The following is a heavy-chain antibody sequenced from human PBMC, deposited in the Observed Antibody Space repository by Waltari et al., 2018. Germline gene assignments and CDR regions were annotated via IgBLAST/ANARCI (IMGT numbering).Heavy chain of an antibody. CDR1: GYTLTELS. CDR2: FDPEDGET. D-gene: IGHD4-17*01. CDR3: ATCSTTVTTYYYYYGMDV. Sequence: QVQLVQSGAEVKKPGASVKVSCKVSGYTLTELSMHWVRQAPGKGLEWMGGFDPEDGETIYAQKFQGRVTMTEDTSTDTAYMELSSLRSEDTAVYYCATCSTTVTTYYYYYGMDVWGQGTTVTVSS. J-gene: IGHJ6*02. V-gene: IGHV1-24*01.